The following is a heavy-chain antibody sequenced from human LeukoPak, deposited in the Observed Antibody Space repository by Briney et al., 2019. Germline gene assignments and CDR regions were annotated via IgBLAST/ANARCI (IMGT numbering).Heavy chain of an antibody. D-gene: IGHD5-24*01. CDR2: ISYDGSNK. CDR3: ARGQDGCNEFDY. CDR1: GFTFSSYA. V-gene: IGHV3-30-3*01. J-gene: IGHJ4*02. Sequence: GGSLRLSCAASGFTFSSYAMHWVRQAPGKGLEWVAVISYDGSNKYYADSVKGRFTISRDNSKNTLYLQMNSLRAEDTAVYYCARGQDGCNEFDYWGQGTLVTVSS.